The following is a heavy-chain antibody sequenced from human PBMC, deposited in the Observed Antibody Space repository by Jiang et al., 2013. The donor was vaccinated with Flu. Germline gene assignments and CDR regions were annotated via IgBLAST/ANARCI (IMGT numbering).Heavy chain of an antibody. CDR2: ISFDGRNK. V-gene: IGHV3-30*18. Sequence: VQLLESGGGLVQPGGSLRLSCAASASTFNTYGIHWVRQAPGKGLESVAIISFDGRNKYYAGSVKGRFSISRDKSKNTVNLQMNSLRAEDTAVYYCAKDKYFRHHYENSPAAPIDNWGQGTLVTVSS. D-gene: IGHD3-22*01. CDR3: AKDKYFRHHYENSPAAPIDN. J-gene: IGHJ4*02. CDR1: ASTFNTYG.